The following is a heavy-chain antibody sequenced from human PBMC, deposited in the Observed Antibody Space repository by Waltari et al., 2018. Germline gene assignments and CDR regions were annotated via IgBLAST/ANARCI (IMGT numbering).Heavy chain of an antibody. D-gene: IGHD2-2*01. CDR3: LNLAYCNPSTCYPRPG. V-gene: IGHV4-34*01. J-gene: IGHJ4*02. CDR2: LTHRGST. Sequence: QVKLKQWGAGLLKPSETLSLTCSVDGESFTSSYWSWIRQPPGKGLEWIGELTHRGSTHYNPSLTGRVTMSVDKSKSQFSLKLTSVTAADTAVYYCLNLAYCNPSTCYPRPGWGPGNLVVVSS. CDR1: GESFTSSY.